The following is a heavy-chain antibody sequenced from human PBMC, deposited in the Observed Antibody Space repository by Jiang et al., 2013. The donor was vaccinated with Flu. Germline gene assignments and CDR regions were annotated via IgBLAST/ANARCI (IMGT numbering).Heavy chain of an antibody. CDR1: GFSLSTSGMR. D-gene: IGHD2-2*01. Sequence: TQTLTVTCTFSGFSLSTSGMRVSWIRQPQGRPWSGLHALTGMIEKIHSTSLKTRLTISKDTSKNQVVLTMTNMDPVDTATYYCARTYCSSTSCYFDYWGQGTLVTVSS. J-gene: IGHJ4*02. CDR3: ARTYCSSTSCYFDY. V-gene: IGHV2-70*04. CDR2: LTGMIEK.